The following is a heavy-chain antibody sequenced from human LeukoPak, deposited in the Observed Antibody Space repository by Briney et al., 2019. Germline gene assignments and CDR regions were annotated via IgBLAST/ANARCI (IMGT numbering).Heavy chain of an antibody. Sequence: GGSLRLSCAASGFTFTDYYMSWVRQAPGKGLEWVSGISGSGGSTYYADSVKGRFTISRDISKNTMYLQMDSLRADDTAVYYCVKGLAFHFDYWGRGALVTVSS. CDR3: VKGLAFHFDY. V-gene: IGHV3-23*01. CDR1: GFTFTDYY. CDR2: ISGSGGST. J-gene: IGHJ4*02. D-gene: IGHD6-19*01.